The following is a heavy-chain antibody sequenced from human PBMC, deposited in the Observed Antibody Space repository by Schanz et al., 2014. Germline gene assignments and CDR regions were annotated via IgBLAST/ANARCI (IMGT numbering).Heavy chain of an antibody. J-gene: IGHJ4*02. CDR2: INTGSGNT. D-gene: IGHD3-9*01. CDR3: ARDAADFYDILTEEDY. Sequence: QVQLVQSGAEVKKPGASVKVSCKASGYTFTSYGISWVRQAPGQGLEWVGWINTGSGNTKYPQKLQGRVTMTTDTSTSTAYMELRSLRSDDTAVYYCARDAADFYDILTEEDYWGQGTLVTVSS. V-gene: IGHV1-18*01. CDR1: GYTFTSYG.